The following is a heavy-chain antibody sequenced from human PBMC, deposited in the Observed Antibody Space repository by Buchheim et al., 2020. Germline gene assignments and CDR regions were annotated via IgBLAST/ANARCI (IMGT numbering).Heavy chain of an antibody. V-gene: IGHV1-2*02. CDR1: GYTFTGYY. CDR3: ARGTGYSSGWHRPIDY. CDR2: INPNSGGT. J-gene: IGHJ4*02. Sequence: QVQLVQSGAEVKKPGASVKVSCKASGYTFTGYYMHWVRQAPGQGLEWMGWINPNSGGTNYAQKFQGRVPLTRDTSICPAHLELSRLRSDDTAVYYCARGTGYSSGWHRPIDYWGQGTL. D-gene: IGHD6-19*01.